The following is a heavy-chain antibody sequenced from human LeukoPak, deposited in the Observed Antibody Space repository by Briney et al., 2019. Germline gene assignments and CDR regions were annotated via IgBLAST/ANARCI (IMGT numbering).Heavy chain of an antibody. CDR2: IKLDGSEK. D-gene: IGHD3-3*01. V-gene: IGHV3-7*03. J-gene: IGHJ4*02. Sequence: GGSLRLSCVASGFTFGKYWMSWVRQAPGKGLEWVANIKLDGSEKNCVDSVKGRFTFSRDNTKNSLYLQMNSLRVEDTAVFYCARDQYDTWSRRGNFDSWGQGTLVIVSS. CDR3: ARDQYDTWSRRGNFDS. CDR1: GFTFGKYW.